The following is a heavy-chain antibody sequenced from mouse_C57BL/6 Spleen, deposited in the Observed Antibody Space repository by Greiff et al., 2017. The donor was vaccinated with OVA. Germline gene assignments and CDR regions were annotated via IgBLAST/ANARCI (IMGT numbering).Heavy chain of an antibody. Sequence: QVQLKEPGAELVRPGSSVKLSCKASGYTFTSYWMHWVKQRPIQGLEWIGNIDPSDSETHYNQKFKDKATLTVDKSSSTAYMQLSSLTSEDSAVYYCARGGVLGPFDYWGQGTTLTVSS. CDR3: ARGGVLGPFDY. CDR2: IDPSDSET. J-gene: IGHJ2*01. CDR1: GYTFTSYW. V-gene: IGHV1-52*01. D-gene: IGHD4-1*01.